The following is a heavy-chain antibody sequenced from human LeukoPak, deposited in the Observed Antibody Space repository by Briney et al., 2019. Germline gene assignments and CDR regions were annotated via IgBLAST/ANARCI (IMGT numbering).Heavy chain of an antibody. CDR3: ARLGATSTYYFDH. V-gene: IGHV4-31*03. CDR1: GASISSGAYN. Sequence: SETLSLTCTVSGASISSGAYNWSWIRQLPGKGLEWIGYIFYSGSTYYNPSLKSRITISLDTSKAQFSLRLSSVTAADTAIYFCARLGATSTYYFDHWGQGTLVTVSS. D-gene: IGHD1-26*01. J-gene: IGHJ4*02. CDR2: IFYSGST.